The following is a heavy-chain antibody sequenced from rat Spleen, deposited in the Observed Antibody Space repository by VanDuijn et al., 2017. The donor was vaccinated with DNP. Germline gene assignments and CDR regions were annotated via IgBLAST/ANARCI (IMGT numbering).Heavy chain of an antibody. J-gene: IGHJ2*01. Sequence: EVQLVESGGGLVQPGRSMKLSCAASGFTFSHYYMAWVRQAPGKGLEWVATISYDGSDTSYRDSVKGRFAVSRNNAKSTLYLQMDSLRSEDTATYYCARPDYWGQGVMVTVSS. CDR1: GFTFSHYY. CDR2: ISYDGSDT. CDR3: ARPDY. V-gene: IGHV5-7*01.